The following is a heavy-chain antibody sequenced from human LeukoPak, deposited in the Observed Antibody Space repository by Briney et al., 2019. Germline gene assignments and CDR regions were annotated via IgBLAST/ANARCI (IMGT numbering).Heavy chain of an antibody. CDR1: GFTFSSYA. CDR3: ARSAYSSGWFGAFDI. D-gene: IGHD6-19*01. V-gene: IGHV3-30-3*01. Sequence: GGSLRLSCAASGFTFSSYAMHWVRQAPGKGLEWVAVISYDGSNKYYADSVKGRFTISRDNSKNTLYLQMNSLRAEDTAVYYCARSAYSSGWFGAFDIWGQGTMVTVSS. J-gene: IGHJ3*02. CDR2: ISYDGSNK.